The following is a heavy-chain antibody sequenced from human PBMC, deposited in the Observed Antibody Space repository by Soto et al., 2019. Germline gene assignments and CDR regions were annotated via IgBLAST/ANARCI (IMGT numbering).Heavy chain of an antibody. J-gene: IGHJ6*02. D-gene: IGHD2-2*01. CDR1: GFPFYRNA. V-gene: IGHV3-23*01. Sequence: GGSLRLSCAASGFPFYRNAMRWVRQEPGKWLEGVSAISGSGGSTYYADSVKGRFTISRDNSKNTLYLQMNSLRAEDTAVYYCAKSKDIVVVPAASYYYSGLDVWGQGT. CDR2: ISGSGGST. CDR3: AKSKDIVVVPAASYYYSGLDV.